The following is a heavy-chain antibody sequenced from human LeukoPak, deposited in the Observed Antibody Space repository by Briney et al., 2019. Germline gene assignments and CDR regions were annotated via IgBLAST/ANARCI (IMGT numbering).Heavy chain of an antibody. CDR3: ARDLGYSGFDWAP. CDR1: GASITNYY. D-gene: IGHD5-12*01. J-gene: IGHJ5*02. V-gene: IGHV4-4*08. CDR2: VHFSGST. Sequence: SETLSLTCTVYGASITNYYWGWTRQPPGKALEWVGSVHFSGSTYYNPSLKSRVLISLDTSKNQVSLRVNSVTAADAAVYYCARDLGYSGFDWAPWGQGTLVTVSS.